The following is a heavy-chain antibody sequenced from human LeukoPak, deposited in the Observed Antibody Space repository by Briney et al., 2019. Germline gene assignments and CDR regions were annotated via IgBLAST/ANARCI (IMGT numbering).Heavy chain of an antibody. D-gene: IGHD3-22*01. V-gene: IGHV2-70*11. J-gene: IGHJ4*02. CDR1: GFSLSTSGMC. CDR2: IDWDDDK. CDR3: ARMECSGYYYVDY. Sequence: SGPALVKLTQTLTLTCTFSGFSLSTSGMCVSWIRQPPGKALEWLARIDWDDDKYYSTSLKTRLTISKDTSKNQVVLTMTNMDPVDPATYYCARMECSGYYYVDYWGQGTLVTVSS.